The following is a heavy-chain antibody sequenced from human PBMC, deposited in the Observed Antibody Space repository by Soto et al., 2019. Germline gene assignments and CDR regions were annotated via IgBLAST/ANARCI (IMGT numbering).Heavy chain of an antibody. J-gene: IGHJ5*02. Sequence: SETLSLTCTVSGGSISSYYWSWIRQPPGKGLEWIGYIYYSGSTNYNPSLKSRVTISVDTSKNQFSLKLSSVTAADTAVYYCARDLDPDDYGGKRGWFDPWGQGTLVTVSS. D-gene: IGHD4-17*01. CDR2: IYYSGST. CDR3: ARDLDPDDYGGKRGWFDP. CDR1: GGSISSYY. V-gene: IGHV4-59*01.